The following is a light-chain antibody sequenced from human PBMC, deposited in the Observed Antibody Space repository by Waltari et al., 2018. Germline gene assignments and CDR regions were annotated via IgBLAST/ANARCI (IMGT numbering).Light chain of an antibody. CDR3: QQYYTTPRT. V-gene: IGKV4-1*01. Sequence: PDSLAVSLGERATINCKSSQSVLYSSNNKNYLAWYQQKPGQPPKLLIYWASTRESGVPDRFSGSESGTDFTLTISSLQAEDVAVYYCQQYYTTPRTFGQGTKVEIK. J-gene: IGKJ1*01. CDR1: QSVLYSSNNKNY. CDR2: WAS.